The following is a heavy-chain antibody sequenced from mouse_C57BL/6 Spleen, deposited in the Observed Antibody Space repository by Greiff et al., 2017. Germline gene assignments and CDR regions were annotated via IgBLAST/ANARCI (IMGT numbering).Heavy chain of an antibody. CDR3: ARGYGSNFAMDY. CDR1: GYSFTGYF. Sequence: EVKLVESGPELVKPGDSVKISCKASGYSFTGYFMNWVMQSHGKSLEWIGRINPYNGDTFYNQKFKGKATLTVDKSSSTAHMELRSLTSEDSAVYYCARGYGSNFAMDYWGQGTSVTVSS. V-gene: IGHV1-20*01. J-gene: IGHJ4*01. D-gene: IGHD1-1*02. CDR2: INPYNGDT.